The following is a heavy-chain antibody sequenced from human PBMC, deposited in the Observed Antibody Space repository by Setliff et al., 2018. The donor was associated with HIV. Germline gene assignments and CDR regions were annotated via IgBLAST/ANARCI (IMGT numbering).Heavy chain of an antibody. Sequence: PSETLSLTCTVSGGSISSGGYYWGWIRQHPGKGLEWIGFIYYSGSTYYNPSLKSRVTMSVDTSKNQFSLKLSSVTAADTAVYYCARVSQTYYYGGSGYSFDYWGQGTLVTVSS. CDR3: ARVSQTYYYGGSGYSFDY. D-gene: IGHD3-22*01. V-gene: IGHV4-31*03. CDR2: IYYSGST. CDR1: GGSISSGGYY. J-gene: IGHJ4*02.